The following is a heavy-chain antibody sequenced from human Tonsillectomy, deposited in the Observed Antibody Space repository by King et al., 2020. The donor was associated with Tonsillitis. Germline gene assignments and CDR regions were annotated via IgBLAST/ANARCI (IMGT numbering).Heavy chain of an antibody. D-gene: IGHD2-15*01. V-gene: IGHV4-39*01. CDR1: GGSISSSSYY. CDR3: ASVSGYCSGGSCEYNWFDP. J-gene: IGHJ5*02. CDR2: IYYSGST. Sequence: PLQESGPGLVKPSETLSLTCTVSGGSISSSSYYWGWIRQPPGKGLEWIGSIYYSGSTYYNPSLKSRVTISVDTSKNQFSLKLSSVTAADTAVYYCASVSGYCSGGSCEYNWFDPWGQGTLVTVSS.